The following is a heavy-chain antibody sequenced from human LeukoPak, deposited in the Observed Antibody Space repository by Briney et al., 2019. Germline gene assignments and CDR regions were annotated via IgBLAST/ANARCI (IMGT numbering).Heavy chain of an antibody. V-gene: IGHV1-2*02. CDR2: INPNSGGT. J-gene: IGHJ3*02. Sequence: GASVKLSCKASGYTFTGYYMHWLRQAPGQGLEWMGWINPNSGGTNYAQKFQGRVTMTRDTSISTAYMELSRLRSDDTAVYYYARQMNLIVVVVAATDAFDIWGQGTMVTVSS. CDR1: GYTFTGYY. D-gene: IGHD2-15*01. CDR3: ARQMNLIVVVVAATDAFDI.